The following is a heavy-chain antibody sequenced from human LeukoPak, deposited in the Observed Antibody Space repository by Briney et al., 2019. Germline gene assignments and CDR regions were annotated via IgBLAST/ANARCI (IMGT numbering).Heavy chain of an antibody. CDR3: AKDPRTRIVVITYFDY. Sequence: GGSLRLSCAASGFTFSDYYMSWIRQAPGKGLEWVSYISSSGSTIYYADSVMGRFTISRDNAKNSLYLQMNSLRAEDTAVYYCAKDPRTRIVVITYFDYWGQGTLVTVSS. J-gene: IGHJ4*02. CDR1: GFTFSDYY. V-gene: IGHV3-11*01. D-gene: IGHD3-22*01. CDR2: ISSSGSTI.